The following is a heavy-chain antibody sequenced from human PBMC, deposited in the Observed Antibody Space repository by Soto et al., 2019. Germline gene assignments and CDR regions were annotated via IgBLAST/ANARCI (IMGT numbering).Heavy chain of an antibody. CDR1: GASISDYY. CDR3: ARLEVSGLSDY. V-gene: IGHV4-4*07. CDR2: MSVTEYT. Sequence: QVQLQESGPGVVKPSETLFLICNVSGASISDYYWTWIRQPSGGGLAWVGLMSVTEYTNYNPPLEGRLTMSVDPSRNQFSLHLTSVTAANTARYYCARLEVSGLSDYCGQGTPVTVAS. J-gene: IGHJ4*02. D-gene: IGHD2-8*01.